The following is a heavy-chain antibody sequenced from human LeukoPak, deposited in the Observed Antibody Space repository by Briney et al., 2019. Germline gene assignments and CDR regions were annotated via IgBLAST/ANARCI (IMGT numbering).Heavy chain of an antibody. D-gene: IGHD2-2*02. J-gene: IGHJ4*02. CDR3: ARKYCSSTSCYTFDY. V-gene: IGHV3-48*01. Sequence: GGSLRLSCAASGFTFSSYSMNWVRQAPGKGLEWVSYISSSSSTIYYADSVKGRFTISRDNAKNSLYLQMNSLRAEDTAVYYCARKYCSSTSCYTFDYWDQGTLVTVSS. CDR2: ISSSSSTI. CDR1: GFTFSSYS.